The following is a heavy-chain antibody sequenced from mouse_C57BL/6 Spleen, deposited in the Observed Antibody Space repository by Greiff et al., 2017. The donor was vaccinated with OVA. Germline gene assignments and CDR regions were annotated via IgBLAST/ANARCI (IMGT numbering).Heavy chain of an antibody. Sequence: VKLQESGAELVKPGASVKISCKASGYAFSSYWMNWVKQRPGKGLEWIGQIYPGDGDTNYNGKFKGKATLTADKSSSTAYMQLSSLTSEDAAVYFCARGSRFYAMDYWGQGTSVTVSS. CDR1: GYAFSSYW. CDR3: ARGSRFYAMDY. J-gene: IGHJ4*01. CDR2: IYPGDGDT. V-gene: IGHV1-80*01.